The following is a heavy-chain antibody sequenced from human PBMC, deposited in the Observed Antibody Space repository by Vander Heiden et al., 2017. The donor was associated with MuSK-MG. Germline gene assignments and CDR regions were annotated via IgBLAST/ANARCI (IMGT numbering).Heavy chain of an antibody. J-gene: IGHJ1*01. CDR3: ARGDGGNSEYFQH. CDR2: ISSSSSYI. Sequence: EVQLVESGGGLVKPGGSLSLSCAASGFTFSSYSMNWVRQAPGKGLEWVSSISSSSSYIYYADSVKGRFTISRDNAKNSLYLQMNSLRAEDTAVYYCARGDGGNSEYFQHWGQGTLSPSPQ. CDR1: GFTFSSYS. D-gene: IGHD2-21*02. V-gene: IGHV3-21*01.